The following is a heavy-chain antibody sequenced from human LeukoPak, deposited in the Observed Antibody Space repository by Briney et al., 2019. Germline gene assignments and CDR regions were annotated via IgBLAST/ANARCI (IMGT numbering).Heavy chain of an antibody. Sequence: GGSLRLSCAASGFTFSSYAMSWVRQAPGKGLEWVSAISGSGGSTYYADSVKGRFTISRDNSKNTLYLQMNSLRAEDTAVYYCARDPYYYDSSGRDWFDPWGQGTLVTVSS. J-gene: IGHJ5*02. CDR3: ARDPYYYDSSGRDWFDP. D-gene: IGHD3-22*01. CDR2: ISGSGGST. V-gene: IGHV3-23*01. CDR1: GFTFSSYA.